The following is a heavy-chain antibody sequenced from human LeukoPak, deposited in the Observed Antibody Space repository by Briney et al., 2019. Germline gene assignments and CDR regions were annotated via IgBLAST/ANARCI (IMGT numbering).Heavy chain of an antibody. V-gene: IGHV3-33*08. D-gene: IGHD1-26*01. Sequence: GGSLRLSCAASGFTFTNYWMHWVRQAPGKGLEWVAVIWPDGSNEYYADSVKGRFTVSRDDSKNTLYLQMNSLRAEDTAVYYCARASGSYDYWGQGTLVTVSS. CDR1: GFTFTNYW. CDR2: IWPDGSNE. J-gene: IGHJ4*02. CDR3: ARASGSYDY.